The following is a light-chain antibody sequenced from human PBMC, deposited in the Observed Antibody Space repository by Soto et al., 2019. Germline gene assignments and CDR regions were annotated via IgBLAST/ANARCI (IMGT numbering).Light chain of an antibody. V-gene: IGLV3-21*01. Sequence: SYVLTQSPSVSVAPGQTATITCGGNNTGSKSVNWYQQKAGQAPVLVMSYDSDRPSGIPERFSGSNSGNTATLTLSRVESGDEADYYCQVWDTTNDHHVFGSGTKLTVL. CDR2: YDS. CDR1: NTGSKS. J-gene: IGLJ1*01. CDR3: QVWDTTNDHHV.